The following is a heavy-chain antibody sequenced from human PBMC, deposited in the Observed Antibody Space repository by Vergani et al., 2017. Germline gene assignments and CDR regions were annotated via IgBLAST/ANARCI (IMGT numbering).Heavy chain of an antibody. D-gene: IGHD3-16*02. CDR1: GGAVNSGSNF. J-gene: IGHJ6*03. CDR3: ARETVFTSWDGYRFHYMDV. Sequence: QVQLQESGPGLVKPSQTLSLTCSVSGGAVNSGSNFWTWIRQPAGKGLDWIGRTSTDGSTNYNPSLKSRVTVSVDTSKTQIYLRLTSVTAEDTAVYYCARETVFTSWDGYRFHYMDVWGKGTTVTVSS. V-gene: IGHV4-61*02. CDR2: TSTDGST.